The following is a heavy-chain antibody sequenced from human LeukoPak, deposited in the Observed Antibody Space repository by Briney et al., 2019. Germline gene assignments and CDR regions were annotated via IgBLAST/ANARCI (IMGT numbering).Heavy chain of an antibody. CDR1: GGTFSSYA. J-gene: IGHJ4*02. D-gene: IGHD3-22*01. CDR3: ARVEYISGYSHVY. V-gene: IGHV1-8*02. CDR2: MNPNSGNT. Sequence: ASVTVSCKASGGTFSSYAINWVRQATGQGLEWMGWMNPNSGNTGYAQKFQGRVSMTRSIFISTAYMELSSLRSEDTAVYYCARVEYISGYSHVYWGQGTLVTVSS.